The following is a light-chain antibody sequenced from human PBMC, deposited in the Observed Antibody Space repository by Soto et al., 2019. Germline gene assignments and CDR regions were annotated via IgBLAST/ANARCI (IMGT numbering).Light chain of an antibody. CDR2: DAS. J-gene: IGKJ4*01. V-gene: IGKV3-20*01. CDR3: QQFSSYPLT. Sequence: EIVLTQSPGTLSLSPGERATLSCRASQSVSSTSSLAWYQQKPGQAPRLLIYDASSRATGIPDRFSGGGSGTDFTLTISRLEPEDFAVYYCQQFSSYPLTFGGGTKVDIK. CDR1: QSVSSTS.